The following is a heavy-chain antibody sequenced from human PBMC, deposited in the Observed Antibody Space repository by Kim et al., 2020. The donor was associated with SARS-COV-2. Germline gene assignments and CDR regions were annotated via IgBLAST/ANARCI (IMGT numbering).Heavy chain of an antibody. J-gene: IGHJ6*02. CDR3: AKDQCSSTSCSYGMDV. CDR2: ISYDGSNK. CDR1: GFTFSSYG. Sequence: GGSLRLSCAASGFTFSSYGMHWVRQAPGTGLEWVAVISYDGSNKYYADSVKGRFTISRDNSKNTLYLQMNSLRAEDTAVYYCAKDQCSSTSCSYGMDVWGQGTTVTVSS. V-gene: IGHV3-30*18. D-gene: IGHD2-2*01.